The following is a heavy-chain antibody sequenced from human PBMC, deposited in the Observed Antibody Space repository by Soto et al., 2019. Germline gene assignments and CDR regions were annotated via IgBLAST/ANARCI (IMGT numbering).Heavy chain of an antibody. D-gene: IGHD6-19*01. CDR2: ISAYNGNT. V-gene: IGHV1-18*01. J-gene: IGHJ4*02. CDR3: ERDQRLSSGFPIDY. Sequence: ASVKVSCKASGYTFTSYGISWVRQAPGQGLEWMGWISAYNGNTNYAQKLQGTVTMTTDTSTSTAYMELRSLRSDDTAVYYCERDQRLSSGFPIDYWGQGTLVTVSS. CDR1: GYTFTSYG.